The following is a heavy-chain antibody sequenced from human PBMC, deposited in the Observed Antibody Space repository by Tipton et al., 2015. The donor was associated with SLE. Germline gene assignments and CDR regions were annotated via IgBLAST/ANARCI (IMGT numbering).Heavy chain of an antibody. J-gene: IGHJ4*02. V-gene: IGHV4-59*11. Sequence: TLSLTCTVSGGSISSHYWSWIRQAPGKGLEWIGYISNSETTNYNPSLKSRVTISVDTSKNQFSPKLRSVTAADTAVYYCAGAWQGYCSGGTCYVLDYWGQGTLVTVSS. CDR2: ISNSETT. D-gene: IGHD2-15*01. CDR3: AGAWQGYCSGGTCYVLDY. CDR1: GGSISSHY.